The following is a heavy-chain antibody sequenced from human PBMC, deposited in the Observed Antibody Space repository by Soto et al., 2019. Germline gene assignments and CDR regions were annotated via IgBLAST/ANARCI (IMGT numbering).Heavy chain of an antibody. D-gene: IGHD1-7*01. Sequence: GGSLRLSCAASGFTFSDYYMCWIRQAPGKGLEWVSYISSSGSTIYYADSVKGRFTISRDNAKNSLYLQMNSLRAEDTAVYYCASGSLITGTTRYYYYYYYMDVWGKGTTVTVSS. CDR3: ASGSLITGTTRYYYYYYYMDV. CDR2: ISSSGSTI. V-gene: IGHV3-11*01. J-gene: IGHJ6*03. CDR1: GFTFSDYY.